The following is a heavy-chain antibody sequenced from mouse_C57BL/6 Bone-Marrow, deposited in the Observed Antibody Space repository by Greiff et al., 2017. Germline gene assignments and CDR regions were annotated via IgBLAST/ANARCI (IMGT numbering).Heavy chain of an antibody. CDR1: GYTFTSYW. CDR2: IHPNSGST. CDR3: ARQGLLRFYYFDY. J-gene: IGHJ2*01. Sequence: QVQLKQPGAELVKPGASVKLSCKASGYTFTSYWMHWVKQRPGQGLEWIGMIHPNSGSTNYNEKFKSKATLTVDKSSSTAYMQLSSLTSEDSAVYYGARQGLLRFYYFDYWGQGTTLTVSS. V-gene: IGHV1-64*01. D-gene: IGHD2-3*01.